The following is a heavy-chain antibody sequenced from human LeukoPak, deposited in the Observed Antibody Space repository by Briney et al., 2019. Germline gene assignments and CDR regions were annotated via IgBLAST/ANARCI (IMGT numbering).Heavy chain of an antibody. J-gene: IGHJ5*02. V-gene: IGHV3-30*19. CDR2: ISYDGSNK. CDR3: ARSDLFDP. CDR1: GFTFSTYG. Sequence: PGGSLRLSCAASGFTFSTYGMHWVRQAPGKGLEWVAVISYDGSNKYYADSVKGRFTISRDNSKNTLYLQMNSLRAEDTAVYYCARSDLFDPWGQGTLVTVSS.